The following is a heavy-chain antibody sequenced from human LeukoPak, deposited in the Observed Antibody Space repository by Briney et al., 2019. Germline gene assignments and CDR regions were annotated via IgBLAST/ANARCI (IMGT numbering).Heavy chain of an antibody. CDR1: GFTFSSYS. D-gene: IGHD3-10*01. CDR3: ARDESSWFGELSPLFDP. V-gene: IGHV3-21*01. J-gene: IGHJ5*02. CDR2: ISSSSSYI. Sequence: GGSLRLPCAASGFTFSSYSMNWVRQAPGKGLEWVSSISSSSSYIYYADSVKGRFTISRDNAKNSLYLQMNSLRAEDTAVYYCARDESSWFGELSPLFDPWGQGTLVTVSS.